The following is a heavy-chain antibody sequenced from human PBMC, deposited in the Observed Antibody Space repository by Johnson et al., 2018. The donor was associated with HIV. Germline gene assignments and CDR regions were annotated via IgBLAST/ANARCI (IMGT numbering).Heavy chain of an antibody. CDR3: AKDSSFSYYYSDAFDI. V-gene: IGHV3-30*02. J-gene: IGHJ3*02. Sequence: VQLVESGGGVVQPGGSLRLSCAASGFTFSSYGMHWVRQAPGKGLEWVAFIRYDGSNKYYADSVKGRFTISRDNSKNTLYLQMNSLRAEDTAVYYCAKDSSFSYYYSDAFDIWGQGTMVTVSS. D-gene: IGHD3-10*01. CDR2: IRYDGSNK. CDR1: GFTFSSYG.